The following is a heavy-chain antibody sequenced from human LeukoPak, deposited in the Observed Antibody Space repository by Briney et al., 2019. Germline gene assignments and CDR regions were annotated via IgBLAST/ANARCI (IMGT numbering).Heavy chain of an antibody. Sequence: PGGSLRLSCAASGFTFSNYAMHWVRQAPGKGLEWVSVISGSGINSYYADSVKGRFTISRDNSKNTLYLQMNSLRAEDTAVYYCAKDGVATKAFDYWGQGTLVTVSS. D-gene: IGHD5-12*01. CDR1: GFTFSNYA. CDR3: AKDGVATKAFDY. J-gene: IGHJ4*02. V-gene: IGHV3-NL1*01. CDR2: ISGSGINS.